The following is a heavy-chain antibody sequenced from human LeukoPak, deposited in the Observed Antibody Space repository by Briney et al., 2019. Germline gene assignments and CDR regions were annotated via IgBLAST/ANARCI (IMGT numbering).Heavy chain of an antibody. Sequence: ASVEVSCKASGYTFTSYGISWLRQAPGQGLEWMGWISAYNGNTKYAQKLQGRVTMTTDTSTSTAYMELRSLRSDDTAVYYCARDQASRVADYWGQGTLVTVSS. J-gene: IGHJ4*02. CDR3: ARDQASRVADY. V-gene: IGHV1-18*01. CDR1: GYTFTSYG. D-gene: IGHD1-26*01. CDR2: ISAYNGNT.